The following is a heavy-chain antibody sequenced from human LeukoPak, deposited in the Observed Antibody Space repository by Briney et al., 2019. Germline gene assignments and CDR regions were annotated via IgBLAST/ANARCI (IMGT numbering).Heavy chain of an antibody. CDR1: GFTFSSYA. D-gene: IGHD3-3*01. V-gene: IGHV3-30-3*01. CDR3: ARPEGDLWSGYMKSDY. J-gene: IGHJ4*02. CDR2: ISYDGSNK. Sequence: GGSLRLSCAASGFTFSSYAMHWVRQAPGKGLEWVAVISYDGSNKYYADSVKGRFTISRDNSKNTVYLEMNSLRAEDTAVYYCARPEGDLWSGYMKSDYWGQGTLVTVSS.